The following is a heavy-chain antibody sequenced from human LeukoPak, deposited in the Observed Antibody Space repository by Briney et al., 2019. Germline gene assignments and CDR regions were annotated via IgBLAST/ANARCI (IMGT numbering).Heavy chain of an antibody. D-gene: IGHD2-15*01. CDR2: MLYSGSI. V-gene: IGHV4-38-2*01. CDR3: ARSGVLYWIQA. CDR1: GYSISSGYY. J-gene: IGHJ5*02. Sequence: PSETLSLTGAVSGYSISSGYYWGCVRQPPGKGLEWIGSMLYSGSIYYNPSLKSRFTLPVARSKKQFSLRLRSLTPADTAVYFCARSGVLYWIQAWGQGTLVTVSS.